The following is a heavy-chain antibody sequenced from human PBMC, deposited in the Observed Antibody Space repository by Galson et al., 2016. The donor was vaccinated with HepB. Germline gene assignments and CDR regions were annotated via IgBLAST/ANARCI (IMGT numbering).Heavy chain of an antibody. D-gene: IGHD3-10*01. CDR2: IAYDGTND. Sequence: RLSCAASGFLFSDYGMHWVRQAPGKGLEWVAVIAYDGTNDHYADSVRGRFTISRDNSQNTLYLQMTSLRREDTAVYYCAKPRYYYGSGNYGMDGWGQGTTVTVSS. J-gene: IGHJ6*02. V-gene: IGHV3-30*18. CDR3: AKPRYYYGSGNYGMDG. CDR1: GFLFSDYG.